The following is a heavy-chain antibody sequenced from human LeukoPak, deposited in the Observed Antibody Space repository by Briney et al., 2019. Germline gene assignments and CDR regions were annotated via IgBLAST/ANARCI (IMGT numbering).Heavy chain of an antibody. Sequence: GGSLRLSCAASGFTFSSYSMNWVRQAPGKGLEWVSYISSSSSTIYYADSVKGRFTISRDNAKNSLYLQMNSLRAEDTAVYYCAKDRYGDYPLVWDYWGQGTLVTVSS. CDR1: GFTFSSYS. D-gene: IGHD4-17*01. CDR2: ISSSSSTI. V-gene: IGHV3-48*01. CDR3: AKDRYGDYPLVWDY. J-gene: IGHJ4*02.